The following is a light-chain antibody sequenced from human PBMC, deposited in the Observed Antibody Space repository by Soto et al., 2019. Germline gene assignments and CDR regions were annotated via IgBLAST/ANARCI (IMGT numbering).Light chain of an antibody. CDR3: QQFNNWPLT. Sequence: EIVMTQSPPTLTVSPGERATLSCRASESITSNLAWYQQKPGQAPRLLIYGSSTRATGIPARFSGSGSGTEFTLTISSLQSEDSAVYYCQQFNNWPLTFGGGTKVGI. V-gene: IGKV3-15*01. J-gene: IGKJ4*01. CDR1: ESITSN. CDR2: GSS.